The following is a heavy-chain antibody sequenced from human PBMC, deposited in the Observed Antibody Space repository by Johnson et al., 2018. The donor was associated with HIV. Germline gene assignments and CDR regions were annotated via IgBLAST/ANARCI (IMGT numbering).Heavy chain of an antibody. CDR2: ISYDGGNK. CDR3: ARERFSDMLTGYHAFDV. Sequence: QAQLMESGGGVVRPGRPLRLSCAASGFIFSGFGLHWVRQAPGKGLEWLASISYDGGNKYYADSVRGRITISRDNTKNMVYLQMNSLRPEDTAVYYCARERFSDMLTGYHAFDVWGQGTMVTVSS. V-gene: IGHV3-30*03. D-gene: IGHD3-9*01. CDR1: GFIFSGFG. J-gene: IGHJ3*01.